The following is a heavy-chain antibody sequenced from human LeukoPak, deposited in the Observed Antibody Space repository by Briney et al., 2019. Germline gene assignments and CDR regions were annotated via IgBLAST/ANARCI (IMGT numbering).Heavy chain of an antibody. D-gene: IGHD3-22*01. CDR1: GYTFTSYG. Sequence: ASVKVSCKASGYTFTSYGISWVRQAPGQGLEWMGWISAYNGNTNYAQKLQGRVTMTTDTSTSTAYMELRSLRSDDAVYYCATPGDYYDSSGYYYFQHWGQDTLVTVSS. V-gene: IGHV1-18*01. CDR3: ATPGDYYDSSGYYYFQH. CDR2: ISAYNGNT. J-gene: IGHJ1*01.